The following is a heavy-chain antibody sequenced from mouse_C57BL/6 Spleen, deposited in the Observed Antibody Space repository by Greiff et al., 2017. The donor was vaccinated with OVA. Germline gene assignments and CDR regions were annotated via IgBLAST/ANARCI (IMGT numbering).Heavy chain of an antibody. D-gene: IGHD2-5*01. CDR1: GYSITSGYY. CDR3: AKDSNPKDAMDY. CDR2: ISYDGSN. J-gene: IGHJ4*01. V-gene: IGHV3-6*01. Sequence: EVKLQESGPGLVKPSQSLSLTCSVTGYSITSGYYWNWIRQFPGNNLEWMGYISYDGSNNYNPTLKNRISITRDTSKNQFFLKLNSVTTEDTATYYGAKDSNPKDAMDYWGQGTSVTVSS.